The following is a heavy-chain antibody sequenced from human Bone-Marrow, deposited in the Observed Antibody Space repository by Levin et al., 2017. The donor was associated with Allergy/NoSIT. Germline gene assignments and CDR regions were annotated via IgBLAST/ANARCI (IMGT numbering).Heavy chain of an antibody. D-gene: IGHD4-17*01. J-gene: IGHJ5*02. CDR3: AKTETTVTTLGWFGP. CDR2: IIPMFDST. Sequence: SVKVSCKASGGPFNTYTIAWVRQAPGQGLEWMGEIIPMFDSTTYAQKFRDRITITADESTNTAYMELGSLRSEDTAVYFCAKTETTVTTLGWFGPWGHGTLLTVSS. CDR1: GGPFNTYT. V-gene: IGHV1-69*13.